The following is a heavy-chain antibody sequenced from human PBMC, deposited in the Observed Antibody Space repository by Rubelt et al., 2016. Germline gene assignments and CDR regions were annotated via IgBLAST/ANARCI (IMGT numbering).Heavy chain of an antibody. J-gene: IGHJ4*02. D-gene: IGHD6-13*01. CDR2: ISDGGEST. CDR3: ARRRYSSSWGFDY. Sequence: VASGLTFANYAMSWVRQAPGKGQEWVSGISDGGESTYYADSVKGRFTISRDNSNNTLYLQMNSLRAEDTAVYYCARRRYSSSWGFDYWGQGTLVTVSS. CDR1: GLTFANYA. V-gene: IGHV3-23*01.